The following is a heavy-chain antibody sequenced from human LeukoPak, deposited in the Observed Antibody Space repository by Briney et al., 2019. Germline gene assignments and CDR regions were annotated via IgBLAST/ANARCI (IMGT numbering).Heavy chain of an antibody. Sequence: ASVKVSCKASGYTFTSYGISWVRQAPGQGLEWMGWISAYNGNTNYAQKLQGRVTMTTDTSTSTAYMELRSLRSDDTAVYYCARDRLPIAPHGLPVVYWGQGTLVTVSS. V-gene: IGHV1-18*01. CDR2: ISAYNGNT. CDR1: GYTFTSYG. CDR3: ARDRLPIAPHGLPVVY. J-gene: IGHJ4*02. D-gene: IGHD2-21*02.